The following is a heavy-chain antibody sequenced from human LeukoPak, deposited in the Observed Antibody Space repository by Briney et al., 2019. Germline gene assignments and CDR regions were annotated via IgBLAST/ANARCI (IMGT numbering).Heavy chain of an antibody. V-gene: IGHV1-24*01. CDR1: GYTLTKLS. D-gene: IGHD4-17*01. CDR2: FDPEDGDT. J-gene: IGHJ4*02. Sequence: ASVKVSCKVSGYTLTKLSMHWVRQAPGKGLEWMGGFDPEDGDTTYAQEFQGRVTITTDESTSTAYMELSSLRSEDTAVYYCGHGDHTIDPLIAYWGQGTLVTVSS. CDR3: GHGDHTIDPLIAY.